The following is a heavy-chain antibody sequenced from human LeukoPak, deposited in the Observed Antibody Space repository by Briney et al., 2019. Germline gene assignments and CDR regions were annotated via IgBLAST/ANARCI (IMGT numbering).Heavy chain of an antibody. CDR1: GGSISSGGYS. D-gene: IGHD3-16*01. J-gene: IGHJ4*02. CDR3: ARTDANTYYYFDY. CDR2: IYHSGST. Sequence: PSQTLSLTCAVSGGSISSGGYSWSWIRQPPGKGLQWIGYIYHSGSTYYNPSLKSRVTISVDRSTNQFSLKLSSVTAADTAVYYCARTDANTYYYFDYWGQGTLVTVSS. V-gene: IGHV4-30-2*01.